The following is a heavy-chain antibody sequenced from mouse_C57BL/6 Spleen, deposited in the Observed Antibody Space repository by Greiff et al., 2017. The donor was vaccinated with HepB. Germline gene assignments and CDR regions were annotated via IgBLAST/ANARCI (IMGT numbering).Heavy chain of an antibody. CDR1: GFNIKDYY. CDR2: IDPEDGDT. CDR3: TTPYYYGSRLAY. Sequence: DVKLVESGAELVRPGASVKLSCTASGFNIKDYYMHWVKQRPEQGLEWIGRIDPEDGDTEYAPKFQGKATMTADTSSNTSYLQLSSLTSEDTAVYYCTTPYYYGSRLAYWGQGTLVTVSA. D-gene: IGHD1-1*01. J-gene: IGHJ3*01. V-gene: IGHV14-1*01.